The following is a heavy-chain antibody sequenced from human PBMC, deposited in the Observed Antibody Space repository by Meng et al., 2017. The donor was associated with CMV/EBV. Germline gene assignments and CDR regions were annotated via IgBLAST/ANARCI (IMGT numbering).Heavy chain of an antibody. D-gene: IGHD3-16*01. Sequence: SGFTFDNYDMHWVRHAPGRGLEWVSLISYDGSRTYYIDSVKGRFTISRDNSKNTLYLQMNSLIPEDTAFYYCAKDRVGGGATTFDSWGQGTLVTVSS. CDR1: GFTFDNYD. CDR3: AKDRVGGGATTFDS. CDR2: ISYDGSRT. J-gene: IGHJ4*02. V-gene: IGHV3-30*18.